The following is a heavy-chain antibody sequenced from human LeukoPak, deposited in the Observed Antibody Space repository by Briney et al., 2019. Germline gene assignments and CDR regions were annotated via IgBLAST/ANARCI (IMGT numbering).Heavy chain of an antibody. Sequence: SETLSPTCSVSGGSISSYYWSWIRQPPGKGLEYIGYIFYSGRTNYNPSLKSRVTISVDTSKNEFSLKLSSVIAADTAVYYCARGVWFDSWGQGTLVTVSS. J-gene: IGHJ5*01. V-gene: IGHV4-59*12. CDR3: ARGVWFDS. CDR1: GGSISSYY. CDR2: IFYSGRT.